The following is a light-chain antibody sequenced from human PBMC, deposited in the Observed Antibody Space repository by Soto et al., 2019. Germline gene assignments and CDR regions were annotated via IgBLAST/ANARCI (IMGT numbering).Light chain of an antibody. J-gene: IGKJ1*01. Sequence: FTQSPATLSLSPGERATLSCRASQSVNSYLAWYQQTPGQAPRLLIYGASTRATGIPARFSGRGSGTEFTLTISRLQSEDFAVYYCQQYNNWPRTFGQGTKVDIK. CDR3: QQYNNWPRT. CDR1: QSVNSY. V-gene: IGKV3-15*01. CDR2: GAS.